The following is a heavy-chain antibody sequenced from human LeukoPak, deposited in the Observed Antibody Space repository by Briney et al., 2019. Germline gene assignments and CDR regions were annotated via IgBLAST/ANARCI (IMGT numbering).Heavy chain of an antibody. V-gene: IGHV4-59*01. CDR1: GGSISSYY. D-gene: IGHD2-21*02. CDR2: ILYSGST. CDR3: ARAVAYCGGDCPTPAFDI. J-gene: IGHJ3*02. Sequence: SETLSLTCTVSGGSISSYYWSWIRQPAGKGLEWIGYILYSGSTDYNPSLKSRVTISVDTSKNQFSLKLSSVTAADTAVYYCARAVAYCGGDCPTPAFDIWGQGTMVTVSS.